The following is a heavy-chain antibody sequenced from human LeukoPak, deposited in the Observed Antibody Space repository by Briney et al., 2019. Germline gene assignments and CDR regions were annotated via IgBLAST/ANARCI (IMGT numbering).Heavy chain of an antibody. V-gene: IGHV4-39*01. D-gene: IGHD3-3*01. J-gene: IGHJ4*02. CDR3: QSRFLEWLLDY. CDR1: GGSISSNNYF. CDR2: IYDSGST. Sequence: SETLSLTCTVSGGSISSNNYFWGWIRQPPGRGLEWIGSIYDSGSTYYNPSLKSRVTISVDTSKNQFSLKLNSVTAADTAMYYCQSRFLEWLLDYWGQGTLVTVSS.